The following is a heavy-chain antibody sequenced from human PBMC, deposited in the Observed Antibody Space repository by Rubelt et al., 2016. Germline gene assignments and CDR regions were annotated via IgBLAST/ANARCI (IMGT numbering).Heavy chain of an antibody. CDR2: ISGSGGST. D-gene: IGHD4-17*01. J-gene: IGHJ4*02. V-gene: IGHV3-23*01. CDR1: GFTFSSYA. Sequence: EVRLLESGGGLVQTGGSLRLSCAASGFTFSSYAMSWVRQAPGRGLEWVSAISGSGGSTYYADSVKGRFTISRDNSKNTLYLQMNSRRAEDTAVYYCAKATVTTTNFDYWGQGTLVTVSS. CDR3: AKATVTTTNFDY.